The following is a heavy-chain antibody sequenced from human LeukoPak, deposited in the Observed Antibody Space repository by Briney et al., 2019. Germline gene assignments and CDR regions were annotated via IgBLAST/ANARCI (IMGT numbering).Heavy chain of an antibody. V-gene: IGHV3-7*03. Sequence: GGSLRLSCAASGLTFSTYGMNWVRQAPGKGLEWVANIKQDGSEKYYVDSVKGRFTVSRDNPKNSLYLEMNNLRAEDTAIYHCATEGRNTRCLGYWGQGTLVTVCS. D-gene: IGHD2-2*01. CDR1: GLTFSTYG. CDR2: IKQDGSEK. J-gene: IGHJ4*02. CDR3: ATEGRNTRCLGY.